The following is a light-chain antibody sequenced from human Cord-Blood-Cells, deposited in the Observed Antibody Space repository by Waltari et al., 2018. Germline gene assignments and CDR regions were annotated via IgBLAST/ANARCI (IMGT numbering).Light chain of an antibody. J-gene: IGLJ3*02. CDR2: DVS. CDR1: SSAVGGYNY. V-gene: IGLV2-14*01. Sequence: QSALTQPASVSGSPGQSITSSCTGTSSAVGGYNYVPWYKQHPGKAPELMIYDVSKRPSGVSNRCSGSKSGNPASLTISGLQAEDEADYYCSSYTSSSTWVFGGGTKLTVL. CDR3: SSYTSSSTWV.